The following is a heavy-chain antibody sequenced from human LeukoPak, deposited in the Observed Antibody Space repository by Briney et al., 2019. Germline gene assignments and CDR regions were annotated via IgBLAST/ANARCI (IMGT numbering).Heavy chain of an antibody. D-gene: IGHD6-13*01. Sequence: SETLSLTCTVSGGSISSSNWWSWVRQPPGKGLEWIGEIYHSGSTNYNPSLKSRVTISVDKSKNQFSLKLSSVTAADTAVYYCARVVSAAEIFDYWGQGTLVTVSS. V-gene: IGHV4-4*02. CDR3: ARVVSAAEIFDY. CDR1: GGSISSSNW. CDR2: IYHSGST. J-gene: IGHJ4*02.